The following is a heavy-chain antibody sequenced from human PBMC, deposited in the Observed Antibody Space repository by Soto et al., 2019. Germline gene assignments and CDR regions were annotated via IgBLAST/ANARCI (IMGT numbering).Heavy chain of an antibody. CDR3: AKGASTVFFYYYMDV. J-gene: IGHJ6*03. CDR2: ISGSGGPT. V-gene: IGHV3-23*01. Sequence: VQLLESGGGLVQPGGSLRLSCAASGFTFNDYAMSWVRQAPGKGLECVSAISGSGGPTYYADSVKGRFTISRDNSKNTLFLQVTSLRADDTAVYYCAKGASTVFFYYYMDVWGKGTTVTVSS. CDR1: GFTFNDYA. D-gene: IGHD2-2*01.